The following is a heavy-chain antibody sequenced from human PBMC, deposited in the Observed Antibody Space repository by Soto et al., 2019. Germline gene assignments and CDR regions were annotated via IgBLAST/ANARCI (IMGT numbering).Heavy chain of an antibody. CDR1: IFSVTSHA. J-gene: IGHJ4*02. CDR3: AKDVYFDSYYFDQ. CDR2: ISHDGRQK. V-gene: IGHV3-30*04. D-gene: IGHD3-9*01. Sequence: GGSLRLSCAASIFSVTSHAMHWVRQSPGKGLEWVAVISHDGRQKHYIDSVRGRFTLSRDESDNTVYLQMNGLRREDTAMYYCAKDVYFDSYYFDQWGQGTLVTVSS.